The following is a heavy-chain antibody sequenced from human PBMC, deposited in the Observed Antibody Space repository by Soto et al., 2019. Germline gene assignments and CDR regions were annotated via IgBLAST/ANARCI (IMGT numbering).Heavy chain of an antibody. CDR2: IIPIFGTA. Sequence: RDSGKVYYNASGGPFSSYAISLDRQAPGQGLEWMGGIIPIFGTANYAQKFQGRVTITADESTSTAYMELSSLSSEDTAVYYCARDRGRGFHDSSGSTDAFDIWGQGTMVTDS. CDR3: ARDRGRGFHDSSGSTDAFDI. J-gene: IGHJ3*02. V-gene: IGHV1-69*13. D-gene: IGHD3-22*01. CDR1: GGPFSSYA.